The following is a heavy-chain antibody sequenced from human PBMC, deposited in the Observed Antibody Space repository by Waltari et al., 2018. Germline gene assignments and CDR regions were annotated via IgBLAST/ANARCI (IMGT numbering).Heavy chain of an antibody. D-gene: IGHD3-22*01. CDR2: TNPNSGGK. Sequence: QVQLVQSGAEVKKPGASVKVSCKASGYTFTGYYMHWVRQAPGQGLEWMGRTNPNSGGKNYAQKFQGRVTMTRDTSISTAYMELSRLRSDDTAVYYCARAGSDYYDSSATAGDWGYWGQGTLVTVSS. J-gene: IGHJ4*02. CDR3: ARAGSDYYDSSATAGDWGY. CDR1: GYTFTGYY. V-gene: IGHV1-2*06.